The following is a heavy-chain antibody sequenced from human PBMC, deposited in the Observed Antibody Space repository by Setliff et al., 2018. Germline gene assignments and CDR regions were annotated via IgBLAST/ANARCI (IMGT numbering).Heavy chain of an antibody. CDR1: GYIFTDYS. CDR3: ARGIYYYSSGGFYYMDV. V-gene: IGHV7-4-1*02. CDR2: IKTDTGSP. Sequence: ASVKVSCKTSGYIFTDYSIHWVRQAPGQGLEWMGWIKTDTGSPTYARGFTGRLVFSLDTSVGTTFLQISSLKAEDTAVYYCARGIYYYSSGGFYYMDVWGKGTTGTVS. J-gene: IGHJ6*03. D-gene: IGHD3-10*01.